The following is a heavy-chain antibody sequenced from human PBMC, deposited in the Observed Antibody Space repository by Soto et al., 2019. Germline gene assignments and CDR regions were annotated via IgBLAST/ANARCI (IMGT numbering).Heavy chain of an antibody. Sequence: SETLSLTYAVYGGSFSGYYWSWIRQPPGKGLEWIGEINHSGSTNYNPSLKSRVTISVDTSKNQFSLKLSSVTAADTAVYYCARSSGSSPGFCYWGQGTLVTVSS. CDR3: ARSSGSSPGFCY. V-gene: IGHV4-34*01. CDR2: INHSGST. J-gene: IGHJ4*02. CDR1: GGSFSGYY. D-gene: IGHD6-6*01.